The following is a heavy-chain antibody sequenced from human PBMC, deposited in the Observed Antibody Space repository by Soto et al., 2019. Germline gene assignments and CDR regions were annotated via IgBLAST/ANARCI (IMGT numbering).Heavy chain of an antibody. J-gene: IGHJ6*02. V-gene: IGHV3-74*01. CDR1: GFTFSTYW. Sequence: GGSLRLSCAASGFTFSTYWMHWVRQAQGKGLVWVSRINSDGSTTNYADSVKGRFTISRDNAKNTLYLQMNSLRAEDTAVYYCASDAYDEMGVWGQGTTVTVSS. CDR3: ASDAYDEMGV. CDR2: INSDGSTT.